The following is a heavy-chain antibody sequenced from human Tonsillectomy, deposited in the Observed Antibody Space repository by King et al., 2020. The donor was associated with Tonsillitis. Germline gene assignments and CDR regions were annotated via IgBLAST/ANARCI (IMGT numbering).Heavy chain of an antibody. CDR2: ISGSGTST. CDR1: GFTFIRNA. V-gene: IGHV3-23*04. Sequence: QLVQSGGGLVQPGGSLRLSCAASGFTFIRNAMSWVRPAPGKGLEWVSAISGSGTSTYYADSVKGRFTISRDSSKNTLYLQMNSLRAEDTAVYYCAKDRGGWANWGQGTLVTVSS. CDR3: AKDRGGWAN. J-gene: IGHJ4*02. D-gene: IGHD6-19*01.